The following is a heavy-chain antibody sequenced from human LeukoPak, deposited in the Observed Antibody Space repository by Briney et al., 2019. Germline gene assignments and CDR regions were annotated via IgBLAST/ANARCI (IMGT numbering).Heavy chain of an antibody. CDR2: IRSKANSYAT. CDR3: TTPTAMAID. D-gene: IGHD5-18*01. CDR1: GFTFSGSA. Sequence: GGSLRLSCAAPGFTFSGSAMHWVRQASGKGLEWVGRIRSKANSYATAYAASVKGRFTISRDDSKNTAYLQMNSLKTEDTAVYYCTTPTAMAIDWGQGTLVTVSS. V-gene: IGHV3-73*01. J-gene: IGHJ4*02.